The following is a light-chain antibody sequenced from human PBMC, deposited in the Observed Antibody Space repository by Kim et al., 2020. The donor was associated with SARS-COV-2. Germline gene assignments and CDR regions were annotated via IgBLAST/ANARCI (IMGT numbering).Light chain of an antibody. CDR3: QQYGDLPYT. CDR1: QPVTSSY. CDR2: GAS. V-gene: IGKV3-20*01. J-gene: IGKJ2*01. Sequence: PGERATLSCRASQPVTSSYFAWYQQRPGLPPRLLLSGASSRASGVPDRFSGSGSGTDFTLTISRLEPEDFAVYYCQQYGDLPYTFGQGTKLEI.